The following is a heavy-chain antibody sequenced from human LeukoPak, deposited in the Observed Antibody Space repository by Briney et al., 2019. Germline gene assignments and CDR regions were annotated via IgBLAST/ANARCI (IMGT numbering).Heavy chain of an antibody. CDR1: GGSISSYY. V-gene: IGHV4-59*01. CDR2: IYYSGST. D-gene: IGHD6-13*01. Sequence: SETLSLTCTVSGGSISSYYWSWIRQPPGKGLEWIGYIYYSGSTNYNPSLKSRVTISVDTSKNQFSLKLSSVTAADTAEYYCARGYSSSWYIYYFQHWGQGTLVTVSS. CDR3: ARGYSSSWYIYYFQH. J-gene: IGHJ1*01.